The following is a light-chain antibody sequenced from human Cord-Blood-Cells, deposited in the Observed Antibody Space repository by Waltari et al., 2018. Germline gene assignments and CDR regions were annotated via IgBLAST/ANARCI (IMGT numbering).Light chain of an antibody. Sequence: IQMPQSRSSPSASVGDRINITCRASQSISSYLNWYQQKPGKAPKLLIYAASSLQSGVPSRFSGSGSGTDFTLTISSLQPEDFATYYCQQSYSTPLTFGGGTKVEIK. CDR2: AAS. J-gene: IGKJ4*01. CDR1: QSISSY. V-gene: IGKV1-39*01. CDR3: QQSYSTPLT.